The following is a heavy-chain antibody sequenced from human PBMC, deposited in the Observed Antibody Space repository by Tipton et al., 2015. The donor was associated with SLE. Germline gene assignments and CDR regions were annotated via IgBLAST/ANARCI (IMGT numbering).Heavy chain of an antibody. CDR3: ARDKMATTYFDY. D-gene: IGHD5-24*01. CDR2: INPSGGGT. V-gene: IGHV1-46*02. Sequence: QSGAEVKKPGASVKVSCKASGYTFNSNYIHWVRQAPGQGLEWMGMINPSGGGTSYAQKFQGRVTMTRDTSTSTVYMEVSSPRSEDTAVYYCARDKMATTYFDYWGQGTLVTVSS. CDR1: GYTFNSNY. J-gene: IGHJ4*02.